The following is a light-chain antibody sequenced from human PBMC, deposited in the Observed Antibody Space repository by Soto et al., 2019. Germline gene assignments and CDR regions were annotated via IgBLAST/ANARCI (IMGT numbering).Light chain of an antibody. Sequence: ARKQSSANLSVSPGVGATLSCWASQPVSDKLAWYQQKPGQAPRLLIYGASARALGIPDRFSASGSGTEFSFTVTGLKYEDFAVYYCQQYDQWTITFCQGTRLEIK. CDR1: QPVSDK. CDR3: QQYDQWTIT. CDR2: GAS. J-gene: IGKJ5*01. V-gene: IGKV3-15*01.